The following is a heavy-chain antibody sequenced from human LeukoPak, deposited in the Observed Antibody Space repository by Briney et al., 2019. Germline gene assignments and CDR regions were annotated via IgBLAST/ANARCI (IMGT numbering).Heavy chain of an antibody. CDR3: ARSSGSYRTRHAFDI. J-gene: IGHJ3*02. V-gene: IGHV3-9*01. D-gene: IGHD1-26*01. CDR1: GFTFDDYG. Sequence: GGSLRLSCAASGFTFDDYGMHWVRHVPGKGMEWVSGISWNSDNIAYADSVKGRFTISRDNAKNTMYLQINSLRADDTSVYYCARSSGSYRTRHAFDICGQGTMVTVSS. CDR2: ISWNSDNI.